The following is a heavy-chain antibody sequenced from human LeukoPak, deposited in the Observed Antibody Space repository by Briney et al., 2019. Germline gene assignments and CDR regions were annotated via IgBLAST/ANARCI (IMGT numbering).Heavy chain of an antibody. CDR1: GFTFRSHA. V-gene: IGHV3-23*01. CDR3: AKDFRIGYSAHFVY. CDR2: IYENGGTT. Sequence: GGSLRLSCVGSGFTFRSHAMSWVRQAPEKGLEFVSGIYENGGTTYYADSVKGRFSISRDNSKNTLYLQMDSLRGEDTAVYYWAKDFRIGYSAHFVYWGEGALVTVSS. D-gene: IGHD2-21*01. J-gene: IGHJ4*02.